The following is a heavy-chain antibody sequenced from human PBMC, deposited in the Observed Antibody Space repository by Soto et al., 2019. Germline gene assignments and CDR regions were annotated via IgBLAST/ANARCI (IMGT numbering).Heavy chain of an antibody. D-gene: IGHD6-19*01. J-gene: IGHJ6*02. Sequence: GASVKVSCKASGYTFTSYGISWVRQAPGQGLEWMGWISAYNGNTNYAQKLQGRVTMTTDTSTSTAYMELRSLRSDDTAVYYCARDLEERAVAGLQEENYYYGMDVWGQGTTVTVSS. CDR2: ISAYNGNT. V-gene: IGHV1-18*01. CDR1: GYTFTSYG. CDR3: ARDLEERAVAGLQEENYYYGMDV.